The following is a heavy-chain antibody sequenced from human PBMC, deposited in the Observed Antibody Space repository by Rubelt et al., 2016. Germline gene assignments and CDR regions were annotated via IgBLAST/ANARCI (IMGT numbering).Heavy chain of an antibody. CDR1: GFSFSNYA. V-gene: IGHV3-11*05. CDR3: ARERDLGVAGTFAGDY. Sequence: VPLLESGGGLVQPGGSLRLSCAASGFSFSNYAMSWVRQAPGKGLEWVSYISSSSSYTNYADSVKGRFTISRDNAKNSLYLQMNSLRAEDTAVYYCARERDLGVAGTFAGDYWGQGTLVTVSS. J-gene: IGHJ4*02. D-gene: IGHD6-19*01. CDR2: ISSSSSYT.